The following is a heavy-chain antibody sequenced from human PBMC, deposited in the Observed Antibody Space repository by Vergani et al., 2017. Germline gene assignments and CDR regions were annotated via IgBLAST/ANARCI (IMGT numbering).Heavy chain of an antibody. J-gene: IGHJ6*02. V-gene: IGHV1-69*13. CDR1: GGTFSSYA. D-gene: IGHD4-17*01. Sequence: QVQLVQSGAEVKKPGSSVKVSCKASGGTFSSYAISWVRQAPGQGLEWMGRIIPIFGTANYAQKFQGRVTITADESTSTAYMELISLGSEDSAVYYCARSDLAAVTAYYYYGMDVWGQGTTVTVSS. CDR3: ARSDLAAVTAYYYYGMDV. CDR2: IIPIFGTA.